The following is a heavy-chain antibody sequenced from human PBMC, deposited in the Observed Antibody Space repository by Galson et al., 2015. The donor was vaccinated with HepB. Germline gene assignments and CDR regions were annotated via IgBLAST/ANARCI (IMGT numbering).Heavy chain of an antibody. V-gene: IGHV5-10-1*01. Sequence: QSGAEVKKPGESLRISCKGSGYTFINYWITWVRQMPGIGLEWMGKIEPRDSYTNYSPSFQGHVTISTDRSINTAYLQWSSLKPSDTAMYDCARRRGRLWFGEVDALDIWGQGPTVTVSS. CDR1: GYTFINYW. CDR3: ARRRGRLWFGEVDALDI. CDR2: IEPRDSYT. D-gene: IGHD3-10*01. J-gene: IGHJ3*02.